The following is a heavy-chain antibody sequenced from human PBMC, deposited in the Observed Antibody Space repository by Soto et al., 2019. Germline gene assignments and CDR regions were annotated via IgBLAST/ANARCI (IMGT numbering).Heavy chain of an antibody. V-gene: IGHV4-31*03. CDR1: GGSISSGVYY. Sequence: TLSLTCTVSGGSISSGVYYWSWIRQHPGKGLEWIGYIYYSGSTYYNPSLKSRVTISVDTSKNQFSLKLSSVTAADTAVYYCATTLYSSSPRWFGESTIENWFDPWGQGTLVTVSS. D-gene: IGHD3-10*01. CDR3: ATTLYSSSPRWFGESTIENWFDP. CDR2: IYYSGST. J-gene: IGHJ5*02.